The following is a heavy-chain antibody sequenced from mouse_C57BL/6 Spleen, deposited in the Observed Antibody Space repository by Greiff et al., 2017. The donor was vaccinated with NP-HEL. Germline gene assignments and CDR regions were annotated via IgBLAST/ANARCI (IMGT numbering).Heavy chain of an antibody. J-gene: IGHJ4*01. CDR3: AKGDYAMDY. Sequence: EVKLQESGPGLVKPSQSLSLTCSVTGYSITSGYYWNWIRQFPGNKLEWMGYISYDGSNNYNPSLKNRISITRDTSKNQFFLKLNSVTTEDTATYYCAKGDYAMDYWGQGTSVTVSS. CDR1: GYSITSGYY. V-gene: IGHV3-6*01. CDR2: ISYDGSN.